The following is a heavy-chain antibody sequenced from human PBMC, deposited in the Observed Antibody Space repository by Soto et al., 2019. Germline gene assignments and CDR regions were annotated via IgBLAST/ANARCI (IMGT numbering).Heavy chain of an antibody. J-gene: IGHJ4*02. CDR1: GGSISSGGYS. CDR2: IYHSGST. V-gene: IGHV4-30-2*01. D-gene: IGHD5-12*01. Sequence: QLQLHESGSGQVKPSQTLCLTCAVSGGSISSGGYSWSWIRRPPGKGLEWIGYIYHSGSTYYNPSLKSRVTISVDRSKNQFSLKLSSVTAADTAVYYCAAGGGLPRYYWGQGTLVTVSS. CDR3: AAGGGLPRYY.